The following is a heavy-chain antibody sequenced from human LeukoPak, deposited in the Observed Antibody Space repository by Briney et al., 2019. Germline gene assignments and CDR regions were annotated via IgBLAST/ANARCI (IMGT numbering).Heavy chain of an antibody. V-gene: IGHV3-66*01. Sequence: GSLRLSCVVSGFTVSSNDMSWVRQAPRKGLEWVSVIFSGGRTDYADSVKGRFTISRDNSKNTLYLQMNSLRPEDTAVYYCANRWGTQALGNNIDIWGQGTLVTVSS. J-gene: IGHJ3*02. CDR2: IFSGGRT. D-gene: IGHD2-8*02. CDR3: ANRWGTQALGNNIDI. CDR1: GFTVSSND.